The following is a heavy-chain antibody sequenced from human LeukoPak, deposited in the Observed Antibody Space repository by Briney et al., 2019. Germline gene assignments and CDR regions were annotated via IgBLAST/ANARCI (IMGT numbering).Heavy chain of an antibody. CDR1: GFTFRNYW. Sequence: PGGSLRLSCAASGFTFRNYWMGWVRQAPGKGLEWVSAISGSGGSTYYADSVKGRFTISRDNSKNTLYLQMNSLRAEDTAVYYCAKDWIGSIPRGAFDIWGQGTMVTVSS. CDR2: ISGSGGST. V-gene: IGHV3-23*01. J-gene: IGHJ3*02. D-gene: IGHD3-3*01. CDR3: AKDWIGSIPRGAFDI.